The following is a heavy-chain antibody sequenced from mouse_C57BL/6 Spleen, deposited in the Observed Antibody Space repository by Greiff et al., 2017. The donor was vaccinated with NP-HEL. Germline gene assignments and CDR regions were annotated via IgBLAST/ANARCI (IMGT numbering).Heavy chain of an antibody. D-gene: IGHD2-5*01. CDR3: AYSNPFAY. V-gene: IGHV14-2*01. CDR2: IDPEGGET. Sequence: FHLNQSVAGLVSPGPPVSLSSPPSASNIKDSFLPGGKQGPERGLGWIGRIDPEGGETTYAPKFQGKATITADTSSNTAYLQLSSLTSEDTAVYYCAYSNPFAYWGQGTLVTVSA. CDR1: ASNIKDSF. J-gene: IGHJ3*01.